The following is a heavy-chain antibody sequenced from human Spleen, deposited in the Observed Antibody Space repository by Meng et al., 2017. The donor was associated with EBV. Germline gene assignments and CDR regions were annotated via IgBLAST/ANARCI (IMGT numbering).Heavy chain of an antibody. CDR3: ARADGDANWFDP. CDR1: GDSVSASNW. CDR2: VHHDGST. D-gene: IGHD4-17*01. V-gene: IGHV4-4*02. J-gene: IGHJ5*01. Sequence: QVQLQESGPGLVKPSGTLSLTCAFCGDSVSASNWWSWVRQPPGKGLEWIGEVHHDGSTNYNASLKSRVSISVEKSKNQFSLNMTSVTAADTAVYYCARADGDANWFDPWGQGTLVTVSS.